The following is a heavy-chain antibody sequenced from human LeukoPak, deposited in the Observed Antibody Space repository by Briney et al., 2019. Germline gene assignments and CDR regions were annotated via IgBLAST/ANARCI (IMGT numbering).Heavy chain of an antibody. CDR3: ARHSTSASGTYALDY. CDR1: GSNFPKSW. D-gene: IGHD3-10*01. V-gene: IGHV5-51*01. Sequence: GASLHISCQASGSNFPKSWIGGVRQLPGKGGEWMGIIYPHYSDTRYPPSFQAQVTISADKSNTTPYLQWSSLKASDTAIYYCARHSTSASGTYALDYWGQGTLVAVSS. CDR2: IYPHYSDT. J-gene: IGHJ4*02.